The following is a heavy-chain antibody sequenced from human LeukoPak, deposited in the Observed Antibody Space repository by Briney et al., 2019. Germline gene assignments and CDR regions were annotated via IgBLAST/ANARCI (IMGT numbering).Heavy chain of an antibody. CDR3: ARDPGRQYSSIADV. D-gene: IGHD6-19*01. Sequence: PGGSLRLSCAASGFTFSYYWMNWVRRAPGKGLEWLANIKEDGSKKYYVDSVKGRFTISRDNAKNSLYLQMDSLRAEDTAVYYCARDPGRQYSSIADVWGQGTTVTVSS. CDR1: GFTFSYYW. CDR2: IKEDGSKK. J-gene: IGHJ6*02. V-gene: IGHV3-7*03.